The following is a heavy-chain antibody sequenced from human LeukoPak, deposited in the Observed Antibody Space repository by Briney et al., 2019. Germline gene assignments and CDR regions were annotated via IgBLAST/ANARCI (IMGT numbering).Heavy chain of an antibody. D-gene: IGHD2-2*01. CDR2: INPNSGGT. J-gene: IGHJ4*02. CDR1: GYTFTGYY. CDR3: ARTKPPCTSCLLLDY. Sequence: GASVKVSCKASGYTFTGYYIHWLRQAPGQGLEWMGWINPNSGGTNYAPKFQGLVTMPSDTSITTAYMELNRLISDDTAVYYCARTKPPCTSCLLLDYWGQGTLVTVSS. V-gene: IGHV1-2*02.